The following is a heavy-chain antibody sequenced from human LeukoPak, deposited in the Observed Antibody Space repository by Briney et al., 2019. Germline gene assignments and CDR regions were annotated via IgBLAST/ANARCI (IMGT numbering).Heavy chain of an antibody. CDR3: ARADGSGTYFDY. V-gene: IGHV4-34*01. Sequence: SETLSLTCAVYGGSFSGYYWSWIRQPPGKGLEWIGEINHSGSTNYNPSLKSRVTISVDTSKNQFSLKLSSVTAADTVVYYCARADGSGTYFDYWGQGTLVTVSS. D-gene: IGHD3-10*01. CDR2: INHSGST. J-gene: IGHJ4*02. CDR1: GGSFSGYY.